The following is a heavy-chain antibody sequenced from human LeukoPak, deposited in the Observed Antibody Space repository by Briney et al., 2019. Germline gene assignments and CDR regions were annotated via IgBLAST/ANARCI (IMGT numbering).Heavy chain of an antibody. J-gene: IGHJ4*02. CDR2: IYYSGST. Sequence: KSSETLSLTCTVSGGSISSSSYYWGWIRQPPGKGLEWIGSIYYSGSTYYNPSLKSRVTISVDTSKNQFSLKLSSVTAADTAVYYCARHGSYGSGKIGYWGQGTLVTVSS. V-gene: IGHV4-39*01. D-gene: IGHD3-10*01. CDR3: ARHGSYGSGKIGY. CDR1: GGSISSSSYY.